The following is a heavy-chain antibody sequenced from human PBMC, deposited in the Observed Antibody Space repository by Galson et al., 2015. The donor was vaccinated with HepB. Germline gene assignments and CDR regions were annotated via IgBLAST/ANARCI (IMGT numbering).Heavy chain of an antibody. V-gene: IGHV1-18*04. CDR1: GYTFTNND. CDR3: ARTLSEYSDSSGYNNWIGP. CDR2: VTGYNDNT. D-gene: IGHD3-22*01. J-gene: IGHJ5*02. Sequence: SVKVSCKASGYTFTNNDISWVRQAPGQGLEWMGWVTGYNDNTNYAQKFQGRVTMTTDTSTSTAYMELRSLRSDDTAVYYCARTLSEYSDSSGYNNWIGPWGQGTLVTVSS.